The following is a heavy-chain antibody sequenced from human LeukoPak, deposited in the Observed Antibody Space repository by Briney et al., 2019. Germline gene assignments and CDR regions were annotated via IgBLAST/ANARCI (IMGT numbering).Heavy chain of an antibody. CDR3: AREFADSRGYSIDY. Sequence: SETLSLTCSVSGGSISSYYWSWIRQPPGKGLEWIGYIYYSGRTNYSPSLKSRVTISVDTSKNQFSLKLSSVTAADTAVYYCAREFADSRGYSIDYWGQGTLVTVSS. D-gene: IGHD3-22*01. CDR1: GGSISSYY. CDR2: IYYSGRT. J-gene: IGHJ4*02. V-gene: IGHV4-59*12.